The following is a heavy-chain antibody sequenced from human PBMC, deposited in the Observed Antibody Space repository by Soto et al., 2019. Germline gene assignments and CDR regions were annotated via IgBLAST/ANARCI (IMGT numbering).Heavy chain of an antibody. V-gene: IGHV1-18*01. J-gene: IGHJ3*02. D-gene: IGHD2-2*01. CDR3: ARSYCSSTSCPDDAFDI. CDR2: ISAYNGNT. Sequence: ASVKVSCKASGYTFTSYGISWVRQAPGQGLEWIGWISAYNGNTNYAQKLQGRVTMTTDTSTSTAYMELRSLRSDDTAVYYCARSYCSSTSCPDDAFDIWGQGTMVTVSS. CDR1: GYTFTSYG.